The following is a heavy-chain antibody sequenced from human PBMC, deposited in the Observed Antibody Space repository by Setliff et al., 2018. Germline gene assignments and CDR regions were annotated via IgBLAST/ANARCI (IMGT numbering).Heavy chain of an antibody. V-gene: IGHV4-39*07. J-gene: IGHJ4*02. CDR1: GDSISSSSYH. CDR3: ARVRVVQGYYEFDH. Sequence: KSSETLSLTCSLSGDSISSSSYHWGWIRQSPGKGLEWIGNIYYNGDTNRNPSLKSRVTVSVDTSRGQFSLSLSSVTAADTAIYYCARVRVVQGYYEFDHWGQGTLVTVSS. CDR2: IYYNGDT. D-gene: IGHD3-3*01.